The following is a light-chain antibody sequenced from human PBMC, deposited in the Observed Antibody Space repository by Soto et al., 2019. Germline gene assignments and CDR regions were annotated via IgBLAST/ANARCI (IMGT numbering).Light chain of an antibody. Sequence: EIVLTQSPATLSLSPGERDTLSCRASQYISNFLAWYQQKPGQPPRLLIYDASNRATDIPARFSGSGSGTDFTLTISSLEPEDFAVYYCQQRGYWYTFGQGTKLEIK. CDR3: QQRGYWYT. J-gene: IGKJ2*01. V-gene: IGKV3-11*01. CDR2: DAS. CDR1: QYISNF.